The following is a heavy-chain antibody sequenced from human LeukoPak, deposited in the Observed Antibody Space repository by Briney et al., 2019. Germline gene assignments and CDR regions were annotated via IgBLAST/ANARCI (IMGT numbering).Heavy chain of an antibody. Sequence: GGSLRLSCTASGFNFSTYWMTWVRQVPGKGLEWVAKIKADGGEKDHVASVKGRFTISRDNAKNSLYLQMNSLRAEDTAVYYCARDYNLGQGTLVTVSS. CDR1: GFNFSTYW. CDR2: IKADGGEK. CDR3: ARDYN. V-gene: IGHV3-7*01. J-gene: IGHJ4*02.